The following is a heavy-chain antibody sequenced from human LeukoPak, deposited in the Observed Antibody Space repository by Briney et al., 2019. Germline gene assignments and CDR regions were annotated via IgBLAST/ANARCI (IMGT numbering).Heavy chain of an antibody. CDR2: IYYSGST. J-gene: IGHJ4*02. CDR3: AGSTVLWFGEGNFDY. D-gene: IGHD3-10*01. Sequence: SETLSLTCTVSGGSISSYYCSWIRQPPGKGLEWIGYIYYSGSTNYNSSLKSRVTISVDTSKNQFSLKLSSVTAADTAVYYCAGSTVLWFGEGNFDYWGQGTLVTVSS. V-gene: IGHV4-59*08. CDR1: GGSISSYY.